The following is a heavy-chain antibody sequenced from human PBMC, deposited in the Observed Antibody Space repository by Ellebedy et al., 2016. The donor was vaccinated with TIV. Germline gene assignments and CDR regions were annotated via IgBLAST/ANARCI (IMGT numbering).Heavy chain of an antibody. J-gene: IGHJ6*02. CDR2: ISGSGGST. CDR3: AKDLGGGFGMDV. V-gene: IGHV3-23*01. Sequence: GESLKISCAASGFTFSSYAMSWVRRAPGKGLEWVSAISGSGGSTYYADSVKGRFTISRDNSKNTLYLQMNSLRAEDTAVYYCAKDLGGGFGMDVWGQGTTVTVSS. CDR1: GFTFSSYA. D-gene: IGHD3-16*01.